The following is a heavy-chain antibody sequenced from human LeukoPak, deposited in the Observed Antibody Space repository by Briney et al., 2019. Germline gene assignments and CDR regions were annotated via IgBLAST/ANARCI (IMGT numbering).Heavy chain of an antibody. D-gene: IGHD6-13*01. J-gene: IGHJ4*02. CDR3: VKSHASHSSSWQYSYYFDF. CDR2: INSDGTNT. Sequence: PGGSLTLSCAPSGFTFSTYYMHWVRQAPCKGLVWVSRINSDGTNTRYADSVKGRFTISRDNAENTLSLQMDSLRAEDTAVSYSVKSHASHSSSWQYSYYFDFWGQGNMVTVSS. CDR1: GFTFSTYY. V-gene: IGHV3-74*01.